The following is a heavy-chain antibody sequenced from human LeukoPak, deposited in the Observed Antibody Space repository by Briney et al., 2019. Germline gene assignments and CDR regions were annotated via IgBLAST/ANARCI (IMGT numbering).Heavy chain of an antibody. Sequence: GGSLRLSCAASGFTFDDYAMHWVRQAPGKGLEWVSGISWNSGSIGYADSVKGRFTISKDNAKNSLYLQMNSLRAEDTAVYYCATYSGYDGWYYFDYWGQGTLVTVSS. CDR1: GFTFDDYA. J-gene: IGHJ4*02. V-gene: IGHV3-9*01. D-gene: IGHD5-12*01. CDR3: ATYSGYDGWYYFDY. CDR2: ISWNSGSI.